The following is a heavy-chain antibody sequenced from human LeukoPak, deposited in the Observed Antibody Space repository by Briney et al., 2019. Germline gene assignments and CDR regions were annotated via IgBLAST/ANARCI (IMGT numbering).Heavy chain of an antibody. CDR2: INPSSNAA. CDR1: GYTFSDYT. CDR3: ARSRELLDFDT. J-gene: IGHJ4*02. Sequence: ASVTVSCKTSGYTFSDYTIHWVRQAPGQGLEWMGWINPSSNAANYAQRFEGRVSLTRDTSISTADMVLTSLTSDDTGVYYCARSRELLDFDTWGQGTLVSVSS. D-gene: IGHD3-10*01. V-gene: IGHV1-2*02.